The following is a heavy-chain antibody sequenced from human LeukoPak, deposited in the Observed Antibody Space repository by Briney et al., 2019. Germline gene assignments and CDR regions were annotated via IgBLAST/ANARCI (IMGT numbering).Heavy chain of an antibody. CDR1: GFTFSSYS. D-gene: IGHD2-2*01. CDR3: AREGVVPAASNDY. V-gene: IGHV3-21*01. J-gene: IGHJ4*02. Sequence: GGSLRLFCAASGFTFSSYSMNWVRQAPGKGLEWVSSISSSSSYIYYADSVKGRFTISRDNAKNSLYLQMNSLRAEDTAVYYCAREGVVPAASNDYWGQGTLVTVSS. CDR2: ISSSSSYI.